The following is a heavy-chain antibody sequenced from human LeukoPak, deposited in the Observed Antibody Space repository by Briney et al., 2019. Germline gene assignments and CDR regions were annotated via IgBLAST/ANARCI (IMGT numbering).Heavy chain of an antibody. V-gene: IGHV1-18*01. CDR3: ARALVDGYKELGY. CDR2: ISAYNGNT. Sequence: ASVKVSCKASGYTFTTYGITWVRQAPGQGLEWMGWISAYNGNTNYAQELQGRVTMTTDTSTSTAYMELRSLRSDDTAVYYCARALVDGYKELGYWGQGTLVTVSS. CDR1: GYTFTTYG. J-gene: IGHJ4*02. D-gene: IGHD5-24*01.